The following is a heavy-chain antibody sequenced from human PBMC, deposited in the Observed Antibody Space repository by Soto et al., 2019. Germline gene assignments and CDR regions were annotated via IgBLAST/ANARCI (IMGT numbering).Heavy chain of an antibody. Sequence: GESLKLSCKGSGYSSTNYWIGWVRQMPGKGLEWMGIIYPGDSDTRYSPSFQGQVTISADKSINTAYQQWSSLKASDTAIYYCARSMTTVTTDGAFDIWGQGTMVTVSS. CDR3: ARSMTTVTTDGAFDI. D-gene: IGHD4-4*01. CDR1: GYSSTNYW. V-gene: IGHV5-51*01. J-gene: IGHJ3*02. CDR2: IYPGDSDT.